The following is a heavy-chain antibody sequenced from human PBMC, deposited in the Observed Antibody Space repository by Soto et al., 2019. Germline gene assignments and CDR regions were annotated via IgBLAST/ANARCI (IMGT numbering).Heavy chain of an antibody. CDR3: ARDPYANAFDV. D-gene: IGHD2-2*01. J-gene: IGHJ3*01. V-gene: IGHV4-34*01. Sequence: SETLSLTCAVYGASLIGYDWSWIRQPPGKGLEWIGEIKQSGGTNYDPSLKSRVTISMDTSKNQFSLRLKSVTAADTARYYCARDPYANAFDVWGRGTMVTVSS. CDR1: GASLIGYD. CDR2: IKQSGGT.